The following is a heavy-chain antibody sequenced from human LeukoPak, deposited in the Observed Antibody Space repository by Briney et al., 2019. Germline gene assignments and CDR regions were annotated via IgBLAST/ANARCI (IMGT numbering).Heavy chain of an antibody. CDR1: GGSISSGGYS. Sequence: SQTLSLTCAVSGGSISSGGYSWSWIRQPPGKGLKWIGYIYHSGSTYYNPSLKSRVTISVDRSKNQFSLKLSSVTAADTAVYYCARERYFDWRIDYWGQGTLVTVSS. CDR2: IYHSGST. CDR3: ARERYFDWRIDY. V-gene: IGHV4-30-2*01. J-gene: IGHJ4*02. D-gene: IGHD3-9*01.